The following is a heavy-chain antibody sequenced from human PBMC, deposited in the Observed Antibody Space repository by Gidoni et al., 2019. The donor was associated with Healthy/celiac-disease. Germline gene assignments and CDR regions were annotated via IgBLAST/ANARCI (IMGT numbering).Heavy chain of an antibody. CDR3: AREITMIVVY. CDR1: GFPFSSYW. D-gene: IGHD3-22*01. CDR2: IKQDGSEK. Sequence: EVQLVESGGGLVQPGGSLRLSCAASGFPFSSYWMSWVRQAPGKGLEWVANIKQDGSEKYYVDSVKGRFTISRDNAKNSLYLQMNSLRAEDTAVYYCAREITMIVVYWGQGTLVTVSS. J-gene: IGHJ4*02. V-gene: IGHV3-7*01.